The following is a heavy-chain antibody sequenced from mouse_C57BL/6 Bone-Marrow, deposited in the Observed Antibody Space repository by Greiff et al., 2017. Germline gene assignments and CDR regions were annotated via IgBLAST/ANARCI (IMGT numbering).Heavy chain of an antibody. Sequence: QVQLQQPGAELVKPGASVKMSCKASGYTFTSYWITWVKQRPGQGLEWIGDIYPTSGRTNYNEKFKGKAILTVDTSSNTAYMQLSSLTSEDSAVFYCAISGPLGRSFDYWGQGTTLTVSS. CDR2: IYPTSGRT. V-gene: IGHV1-55*01. CDR1: GYTFTSYW. CDR3: AISGPLGRSFDY. D-gene: IGHD4-1*01. J-gene: IGHJ2*01.